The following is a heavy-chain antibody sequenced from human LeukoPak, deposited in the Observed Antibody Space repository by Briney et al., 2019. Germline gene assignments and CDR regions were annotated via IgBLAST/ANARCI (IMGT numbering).Heavy chain of an antibody. CDR1: GGTFNSYA. J-gene: IGHJ4*02. CDR2: IIPIFNTA. CDR3: GRKAGDCGAGSCYSIDY. Sequence: ASVKVSCKASGGTFNSYAISWVRQAPGQGLEWMGRIIPIFNTADYAQKFQGRVTITTDESTSTAYMEVSSLRSEDTAVYYCGRKAGDCGAGSCYSIDYWGQGTLVTVSS. D-gene: IGHD2-15*01. V-gene: IGHV1-69*05.